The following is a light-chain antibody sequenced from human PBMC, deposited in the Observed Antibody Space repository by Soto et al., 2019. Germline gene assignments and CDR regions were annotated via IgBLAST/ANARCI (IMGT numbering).Light chain of an antibody. V-gene: IGKV3-15*01. CDR1: QSVSSSY. Sequence: EIVLTQSPGTLALSPGERATLSCRASQSVSSSYLAWYQQKRGQAPRLLIYGASTRATDIPARFSGSGSETEFTLTIRSLQSEDFAVYFCQQYNNWPSFGQGTRLEIK. CDR2: GAS. J-gene: IGKJ5*01. CDR3: QQYNNWPS.